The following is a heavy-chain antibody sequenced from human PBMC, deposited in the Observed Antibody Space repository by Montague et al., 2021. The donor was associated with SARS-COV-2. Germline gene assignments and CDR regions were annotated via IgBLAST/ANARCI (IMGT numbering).Heavy chain of an antibody. CDR1: GFPSGDYQ. D-gene: IGHD3/OR15-3a*01. CDR3: ARSPRGPGTGWLDY. CDR2: INQDETAK. Sequence: SRRLSCAASGFPSGDYQMTWVRQAPGKGLQWVANINQDETAKTYVDSVKGRFTISRDNAKNSLILQMNSLKDEDTAVYYCARSPRGPGTGWLDYWGQGTLVTVSS. V-gene: IGHV3-7*01. J-gene: IGHJ4*02.